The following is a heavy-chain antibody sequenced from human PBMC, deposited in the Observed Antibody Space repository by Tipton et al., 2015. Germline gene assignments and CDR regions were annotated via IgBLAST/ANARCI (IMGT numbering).Heavy chain of an antibody. CDR3: AREGSGWFLDY. Sequence: LSLTCDVSGYSISSGYYWMHWVRQAPGKGLVWVSRISGDGYITDYADSVKGRFTISRVNSTDTLYLQVNSLRTDDTAVYYCAREGSGWFLDYWGQGTLVTVSS. V-gene: IGHV3-74*01. D-gene: IGHD6-19*01. CDR1: GYSISSGYYW. CDR2: ISGDGYIT. J-gene: IGHJ4*02.